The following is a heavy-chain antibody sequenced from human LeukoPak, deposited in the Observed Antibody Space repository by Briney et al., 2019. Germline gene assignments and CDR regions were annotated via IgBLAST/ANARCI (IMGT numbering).Heavy chain of an antibody. Sequence: GGSLRLSCAASGFAFSSSWMSWVRQAPGKGLEWVANINKDATAKYYVDSVKGRFTISRDNSKNTLYPQMNSLRAEDTAVYYCAKDSGYSYGYGSVDYWGQGTLVTVSS. J-gene: IGHJ4*02. CDR1: GFAFSSSW. CDR2: INKDATAK. V-gene: IGHV3-7*03. D-gene: IGHD5-18*01. CDR3: AKDSGYSYGYGSVDY.